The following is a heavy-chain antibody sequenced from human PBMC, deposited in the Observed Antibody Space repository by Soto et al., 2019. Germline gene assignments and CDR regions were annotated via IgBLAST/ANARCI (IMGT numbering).Heavy chain of an antibody. J-gene: IGHJ6*02. D-gene: IGHD1-26*01. V-gene: IGHV1-3*01. CDR1: GYSFTSYW. Sequence: PGESLKISCKGSGYSFTSYWIGWVRQAPGQRLEWMGWFNAGNGNTKYSQKFQGRVTITRDTSASTAYMELSSLRSEDTAGYYSAREKRVVGATTLYYNYGMDVWGQGTTVTVSS. CDR2: FNAGNGNT. CDR3: AREKRVVGATTLYYNYGMDV.